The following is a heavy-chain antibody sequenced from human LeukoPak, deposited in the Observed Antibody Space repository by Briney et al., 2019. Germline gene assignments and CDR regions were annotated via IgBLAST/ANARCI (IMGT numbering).Heavy chain of an antibody. CDR2: MYYSGST. Sequence: PSETLSLTCTVSGGSISSSSYFWGWIRQPPGKGLEWIGSMYYSGSTAYNPSLKSRVTMSVDTSKNQFSLKLSSVTAADTAVYYCARVGGRGSQPYYFDYWGQGTLVTVSS. V-gene: IGHV4-39*07. CDR1: GGSISSSSYF. D-gene: IGHD3-10*01. J-gene: IGHJ4*02. CDR3: ARVGGRGSQPYYFDY.